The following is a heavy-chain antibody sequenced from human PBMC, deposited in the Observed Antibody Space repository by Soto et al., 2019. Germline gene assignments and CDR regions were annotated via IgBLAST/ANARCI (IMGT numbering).Heavy chain of an antibody. CDR2: IYYSGST. CDR1: GGSISSGGYY. CDR3: ARDSSSYGDYFDY. V-gene: IGHV4-31*03. Sequence: SETLSLTCTVSGGSISSGGYYWSWIRKHPGKGLEWIGYIYYSGSTYYNPSLKSRVTISVDTSKNQFSLKLSSVTAADTAVYYCARDSSSYGDYFDYWGQGTLVTVSS. D-gene: IGHD4-17*01. J-gene: IGHJ4*02.